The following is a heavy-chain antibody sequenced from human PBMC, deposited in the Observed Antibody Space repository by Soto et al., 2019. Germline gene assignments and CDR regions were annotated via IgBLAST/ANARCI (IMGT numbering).Heavy chain of an antibody. Sequence: QVQLQESGPGLVRPSETLSLTCTVSGGSISSYSWSWIRQPPGKGLEWIGYIYNSGTTNYNPSLKSRVTIAVDTSKKQISPGLGSGAAADPAVDYCARRLGGFGSRGQGTLVTVSS. CDR1: GGSISSYS. D-gene: IGHD3-16*01. CDR3: ARRLGGFGS. CDR2: IYNSGTT. V-gene: IGHV4-59*08. J-gene: IGHJ4*02.